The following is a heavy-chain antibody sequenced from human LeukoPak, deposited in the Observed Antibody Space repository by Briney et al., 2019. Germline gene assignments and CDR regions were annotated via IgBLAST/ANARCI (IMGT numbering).Heavy chain of an antibody. CDR3: SRGLDSRKLGY. V-gene: IGHV4-31*03. Sequence: TSETLSLTCTVSGASFSSGDQYWNWIRQSPGKGLEWIVSIHPSGSLYNNPSLESRVTISIDTSKNQFSLNLNSVTAADTAVYFCSRGLDSRKLGYWGQGTLVTVSS. CDR2: IHPSGSL. J-gene: IGHJ4*02. CDR1: GASFSSGDQY. D-gene: IGHD3-22*01.